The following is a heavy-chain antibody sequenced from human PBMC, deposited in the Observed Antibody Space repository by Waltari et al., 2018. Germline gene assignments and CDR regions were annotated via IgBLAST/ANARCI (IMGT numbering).Heavy chain of an antibody. CDR1: GYTFTGYH. CDR3: ARVTSGYYYYGMDV. CDR2: IKPNSGGT. D-gene: IGHD3-16*01. J-gene: IGHJ6*02. Sequence: QVQLVQSGAEVKKPGASVKVSCKASGYTFTGYHMHWVRQAPGQGLEWMGWIKPNSGGTNYAQKFQGRVTMTRDTAISTAYMELSRLRSDDTAVYYCARVTSGYYYYGMDVWGQGTTVTVSS. V-gene: IGHV1-2*02.